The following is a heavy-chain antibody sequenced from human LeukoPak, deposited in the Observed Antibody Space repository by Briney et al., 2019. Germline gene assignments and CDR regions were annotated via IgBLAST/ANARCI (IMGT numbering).Heavy chain of an antibody. J-gene: IGHJ4*02. V-gene: IGHV1-8*01. D-gene: IGHD5-18*01. Sequence: ASVKVSCKASGYTFTSYDINWVRQATGQGLEWMGWMNPNSGNTGYAQKFQGRVTMTRDTSISTAYMELSSLRSEDTAVYYCARNVRDTGTFDNWGQGTLVTVSS. CDR2: MNPNSGNT. CDR3: ARNVRDTGTFDN. CDR1: GYTFTSYD.